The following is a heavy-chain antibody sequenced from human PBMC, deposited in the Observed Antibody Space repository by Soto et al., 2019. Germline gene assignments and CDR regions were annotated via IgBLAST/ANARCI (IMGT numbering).Heavy chain of an antibody. D-gene: IGHD3-10*01. CDR1: GYTFTSYG. CDR2: ISAYNGNT. Sequence: ASVKVSCKASGYTFTSYGISWVRQAPGQGLEWMGWISAYNGNTNYAQKLQGRVTMTTDTSTSTAYMELRSLRSDDTAVYYCARGGREDYYGSGDYSNWFDPWGQGTLVTVSS. J-gene: IGHJ5*02. CDR3: ARGGREDYYGSGDYSNWFDP. V-gene: IGHV1-18*01.